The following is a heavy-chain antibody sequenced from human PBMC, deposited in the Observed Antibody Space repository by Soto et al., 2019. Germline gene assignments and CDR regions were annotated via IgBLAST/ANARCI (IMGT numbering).Heavy chain of an antibody. V-gene: IGHV3-72*01. CDR1: GFTFSDHY. D-gene: IGHD2-2*01. Sequence: PGGSLRLSCAASGFTFSDHYMDWVRQAPGKGLEWVGRSRNKANSYTTEYAASVKGRFTISRDDSKNSLYLQMNSLITEDTAVYYCARGGYCSSTSCFSDYYGMDVWGQGTTVTVSS. CDR3: ARGGYCSSTSCFSDYYGMDV. CDR2: SRNKANSYTT. J-gene: IGHJ6*02.